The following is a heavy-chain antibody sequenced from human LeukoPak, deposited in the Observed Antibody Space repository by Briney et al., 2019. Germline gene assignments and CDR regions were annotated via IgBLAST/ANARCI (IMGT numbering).Heavy chain of an antibody. CDR2: IKQDGSEK. V-gene: IGHV3-7*01. J-gene: IGHJ4*02. D-gene: IGHD3-16*01. Sequence: PGGSLRLSCAASGFTFSSYWMNWVRQAPGEGLEWVANIKQDGSEKNYVDSVKGRFTISRDNADNSLHLQMNSLRAEDTAVYYCARDLGDGFDYWGLGTLVTVSS. CDR3: ARDLGDGFDY. CDR1: GFTFSSYW.